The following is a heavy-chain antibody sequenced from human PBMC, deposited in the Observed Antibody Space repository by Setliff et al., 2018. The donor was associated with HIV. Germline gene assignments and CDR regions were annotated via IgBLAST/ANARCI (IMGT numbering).Heavy chain of an antibody. V-gene: IGHV4-34*01. CDR2: ISHSGST. J-gene: IGHJ6*03. CDR1: GGSFTSYY. Sequence: SETLSLTCAVYGGSFTSYYWSWIRQPPGKGLEWIGEISHSGSTNYNPSLESRVTMSVDTSKNQVSLNLSSVTAADTAVYYCARQRDFDWLLQNYYYMDVWGKGATVTVSS. CDR3: ARQRDFDWLLQNYYYMDV. D-gene: IGHD3-9*01.